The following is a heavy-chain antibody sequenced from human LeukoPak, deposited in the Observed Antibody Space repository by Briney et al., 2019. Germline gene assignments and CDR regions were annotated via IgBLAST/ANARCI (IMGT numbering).Heavy chain of an antibody. CDR1: GGSISSSSYY. CDR2: IYYSGST. V-gene: IGHV4-39*07. D-gene: IGHD3-22*01. Sequence: SETLSLTCTVSGGSISSSSYYWGWLRQPPGKGLEWIGSIYYSGSTNYNPSLKSRVTISVDTSKNQFSLKLSSVTAADTAVYYCARNHYYDSSGYYYWGQATLVTVSS. J-gene: IGHJ4*02. CDR3: ARNHYYDSSGYYY.